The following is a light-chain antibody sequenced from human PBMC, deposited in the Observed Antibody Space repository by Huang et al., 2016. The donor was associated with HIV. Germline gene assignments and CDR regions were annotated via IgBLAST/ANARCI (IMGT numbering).Light chain of an antibody. Sequence: EIVLTQSPATLSLSPGERATLSCRASQSVSSYLAWYQQKLGQAPRLLIYDTSNRATGIPARFSGSGSGTDFTLTLSSREPEDFAVYYCHQRSNWPPTFGQGTRLEIK. V-gene: IGKV3-11*01. CDR3: HQRSNWPPT. J-gene: IGKJ5*01. CDR1: QSVSSY. CDR2: DTS.